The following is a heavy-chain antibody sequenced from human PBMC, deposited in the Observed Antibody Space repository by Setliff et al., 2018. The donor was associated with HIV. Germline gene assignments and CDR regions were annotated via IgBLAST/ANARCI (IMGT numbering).Heavy chain of an antibody. CDR2: IHPRDSET. CDR1: GYSFTSYW. CDR3: ASLQADAVDV. Sequence: GESLKISCKGSGYSFTSYWIGWVRRMPGKGLEWMGIIHPRDSETRYSPSFQGQVTISADKSISTAYLQWSSLKASDTAMYYCASLQADAVDVWGQGTTVTVSS. J-gene: IGHJ6*02. V-gene: IGHV5-51*01.